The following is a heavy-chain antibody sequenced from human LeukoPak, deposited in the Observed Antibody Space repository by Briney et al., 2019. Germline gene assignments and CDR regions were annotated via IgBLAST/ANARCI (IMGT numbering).Heavy chain of an antibody. J-gene: IGHJ4*02. CDR2: ISYDGSNK. D-gene: IGHD3-3*01. Sequence: GRSLRLSCAASGFTFSSYAMHWVRQAPGKGLEWVAVISYDGSNKYYVDSVKGRFTISRDNSKNTLYLQMNSLRAEDTAVYYCARGDFWSGYSIDYWGQGTLVTVSS. CDR3: ARGDFWSGYSIDY. CDR1: GFTFSSYA. V-gene: IGHV3-30-3*01.